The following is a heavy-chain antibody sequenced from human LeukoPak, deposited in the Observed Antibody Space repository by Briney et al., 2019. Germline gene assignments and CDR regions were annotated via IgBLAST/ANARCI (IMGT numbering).Heavy chain of an antibody. CDR2: IYTSGST. D-gene: IGHD5-18*01. V-gene: IGHV4-61*02. J-gene: IGHJ6*02. CDR1: GGSISSGSYY. Sequence: TLSLTCTVSGGSISSGSYYWSWIRQPAGKGLEWIGRIYTSGSTIYNPSLKSRVTISVDTSKNQFSLKLSSVTAADTAVYYCARGNVDTAMVTGYYYYYGMDVWGQGTTVTVSS. CDR3: ARGNVDTAMVTGYYYYYGMDV.